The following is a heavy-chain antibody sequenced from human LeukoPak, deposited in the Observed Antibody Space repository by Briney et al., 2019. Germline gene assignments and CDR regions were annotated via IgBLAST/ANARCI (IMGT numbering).Heavy chain of an antibody. CDR3: ARDKVQGSEWGSNFDY. CDR1: GFTFSSAW. J-gene: IGHJ4*02. Sequence: GGSLRLSCTASGFTFSSAWMTWVRQAPGKGLEWVSYIRRGSTEKNYADSVKGRFTISRDNAKNTLYLQMNSLRAEDTAVYYCARDKVQGSEWGSNFDYWGQGTLVTVSS. CDR2: IRRGSTEK. D-gene: IGHD2-15*01. V-gene: IGHV3-7*01.